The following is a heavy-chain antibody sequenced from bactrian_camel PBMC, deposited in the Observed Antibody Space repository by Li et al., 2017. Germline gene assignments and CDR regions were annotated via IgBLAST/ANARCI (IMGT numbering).Heavy chain of an antibody. V-gene: IGHV3S66*01. J-gene: IGHJ6*01. D-gene: IGHD1*01. CDR2: IRSDGDT. CDR1: GYPYNNFC. Sequence: QLVESGGGSVQAGGTLRLSCTVSGYPYNNFCMGWFRQAPGNQREGVAFIRSDGDTTYSDAVSGRFTVSHDNSDNTLHLQMNSLKAEDTAMYYCATRRYCTSMSPAAFGYWGQGTQVTVS. CDR3: ATRRYCTSMSPAAFGY.